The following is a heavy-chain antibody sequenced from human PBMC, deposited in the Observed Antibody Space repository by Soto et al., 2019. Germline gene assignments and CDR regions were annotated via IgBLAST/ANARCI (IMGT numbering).Heavy chain of an antibody. CDR3: ARGGASSKWFAP. J-gene: IGHJ5*02. CDR1: GGSITSGGSF. V-gene: IGHV4-31*03. Sequence: SETLSLTCTVSGGSITSGGSFWSWIRQRPGKGPEWIAFIGYSGAASYNPSLARRVTISADTYKSQFPLNLRSVTAADTAVYYCARGGASSKWFAPWGQGTLVTVSS. CDR2: IGYSGAA. D-gene: IGHD2-15*01.